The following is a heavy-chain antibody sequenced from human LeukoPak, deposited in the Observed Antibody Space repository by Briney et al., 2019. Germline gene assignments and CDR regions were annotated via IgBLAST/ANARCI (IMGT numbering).Heavy chain of an antibody. V-gene: IGHV4-34*01. D-gene: IGHD4-11*01. CDR1: GGSFSGYY. CDR2: INHSGST. Sequence: SETLSLTCAVYGGSFSGYYWSWIRQPPGKGLEWIGEINHSGSTNYNPSLASRVTILVDTSKNQISLNLSSVTAADTAVYYCARDSSTVTSYYYFDYWGQGTLVTVSS. J-gene: IGHJ4*02. CDR3: ARDSSTVTSYYYFDY.